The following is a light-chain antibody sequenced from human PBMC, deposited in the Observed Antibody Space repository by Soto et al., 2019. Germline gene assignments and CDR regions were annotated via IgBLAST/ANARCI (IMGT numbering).Light chain of an antibody. J-gene: IGKJ5*01. CDR3: QQLFDSPIT. CDR1: QDISSW. CDR2: ATS. Sequence: DIQMTQSPSFVSASVGDRVTITCRASQDISSWLVWYQQKPGKAPKLLIHATSGLQSGVPSRFSGSGSGTDFTLTISNLQSEDFATYYCQQLFDSPITFGQGTRLEIK. V-gene: IGKV1-12*01.